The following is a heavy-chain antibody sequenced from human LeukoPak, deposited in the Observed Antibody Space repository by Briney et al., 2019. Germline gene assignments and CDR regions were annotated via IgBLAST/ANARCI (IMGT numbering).Heavy chain of an antibody. D-gene: IGHD2-2*01. V-gene: IGHV1-2*02. J-gene: IGHJ5*02. CDR2: INPNTGDT. CDR3: ANEETSWFDP. CDR1: GYLFFAYY. Sequence: ASVKISCKTSGYLFFAYYIHWVRLAPGQGLEWMGWINPNTGDTNYAQKFQGRVTLARDTSISGVYMDLTGLKSDDTAIYYCANEETSWFDPWGQGTLVNVSS.